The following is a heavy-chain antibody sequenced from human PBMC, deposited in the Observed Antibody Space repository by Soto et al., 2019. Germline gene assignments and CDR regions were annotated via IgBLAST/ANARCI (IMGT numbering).Heavy chain of an antibody. CDR2: IYTSGGT. CDR1: GGSISSYY. J-gene: IGHJ6*02. D-gene: IGHD6-13*01. Sequence: SETLSLTCTVSGGSISSYYWSWIRQPAGKGLEWIGRIYTSGGTNYNPSLKSRVTMSVDTSKKYYFLKLNSVTAADTAVYYCARGKAAGVDYGMDIWGRGTTVTVSS. CDR3: ARGKAAGVDYGMDI. V-gene: IGHV4-4*07.